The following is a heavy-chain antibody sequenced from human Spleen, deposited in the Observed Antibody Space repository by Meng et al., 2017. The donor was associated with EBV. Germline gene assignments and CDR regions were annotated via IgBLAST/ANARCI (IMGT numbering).Heavy chain of an antibody. CDR2: IYYGGNS. J-gene: IGHJ4*02. D-gene: IGHD4-17*01. CDR1: GASINNMHHY. Sequence: QLQLQESGPGLVKPPETLSLTCTFSGASINNMHHYWGWIRQPPGKELEYIGNIYYGGNSFYNPSVQSRVTISMDKSKNQFSLHLSSVTAADTAVYYCVRRVTAMTTEYFDDWGQGTLVTVSS. V-gene: IGHV4-39*07. CDR3: VRRVTAMTTEYFDD.